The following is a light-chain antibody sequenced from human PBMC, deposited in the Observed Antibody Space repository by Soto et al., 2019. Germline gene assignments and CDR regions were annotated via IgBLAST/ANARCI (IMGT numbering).Light chain of an antibody. CDR3: QQYNSYSYT. Sequence: DIPMTQSPSTLSASVGDRVTITCRASQSISSWLAWYQQKPGKAPKLLIYKASSLESGVPSRFSGSGSGTEFTLTISSPQPDDFATYFCQQYNSYSYTFGQGTKVEI. CDR1: QSISSW. CDR2: KAS. J-gene: IGKJ2*01. V-gene: IGKV1-5*03.